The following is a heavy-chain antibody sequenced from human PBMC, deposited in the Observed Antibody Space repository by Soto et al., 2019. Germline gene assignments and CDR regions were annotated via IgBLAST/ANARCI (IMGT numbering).Heavy chain of an antibody. V-gene: IGHV3-23*01. J-gene: IGHJ4*02. CDR2: ISGSGGST. Sequence: PGGSLRLSCAASGFTFSSYAMSWVRQAPGKGLEWVSAISGSGGSTYYADSVKGRFTISRDNSKNTLHLQMNSLRAEDTAVYYCAKVGVYDSSGYYYFDYWGQGTLVTVSS. D-gene: IGHD3-22*01. CDR1: GFTFSSYA. CDR3: AKVGVYDSSGYYYFDY.